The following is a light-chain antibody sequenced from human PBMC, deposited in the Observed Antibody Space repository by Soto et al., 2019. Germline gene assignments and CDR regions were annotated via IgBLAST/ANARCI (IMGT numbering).Light chain of an antibody. J-gene: IGKJ2*01. CDR3: QQSGGSPPYT. CDR1: QSISSSY. Sequence: VLTQSPGTLSLSPGERATISCRASQSISSSYLAWYQHKPGQAPRLLIYGASSRATGIPHRFSGSGSGTDFTLTISRLEPGDCGVYYCQQSGGSPPYTFGQGTRLEIK. CDR2: GAS. V-gene: IGKV3-20*01.